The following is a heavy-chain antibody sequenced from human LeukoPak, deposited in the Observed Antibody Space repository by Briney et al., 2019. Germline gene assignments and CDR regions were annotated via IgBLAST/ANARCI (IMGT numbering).Heavy chain of an antibody. J-gene: IGHJ4*02. CDR2: INHSGST. V-gene: IGHV4-34*01. CDR3: ARPYCSGGSCYGFDY. Sequence: PSETLSLTCAVYGGSFSGYYWSWIRQPPGKGLEWIGEINHSGSTNYNPSLKSRVTISVDTSKNQFSLKLSSVTAADTAVYYCARPYCSGGSCYGFDYWGQGTLVTVSS. D-gene: IGHD2-15*01. CDR1: GGSFSGYY.